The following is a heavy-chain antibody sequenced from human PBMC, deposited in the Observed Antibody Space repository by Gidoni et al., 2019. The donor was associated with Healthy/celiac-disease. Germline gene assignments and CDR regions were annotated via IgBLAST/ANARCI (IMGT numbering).Heavy chain of an antibody. CDR3: ARDVLRNDFWSGYPFEGYGMDV. CDR2: ISYDGSNK. Sequence: QVQLVESGGGVVQPGRSLRLSCAASGFTFSSYAMHWVRQAPGKGLEWVAVISYDGSNKYYADSVKGRFTISRDNSKNTLYLQMNSLRAEDTAVYYCARDVLRNDFWSGYPFEGYGMDVWGQGTTVTVSS. D-gene: IGHD3-3*01. CDR1: GFTFSSYA. V-gene: IGHV3-30-3*01. J-gene: IGHJ6*02.